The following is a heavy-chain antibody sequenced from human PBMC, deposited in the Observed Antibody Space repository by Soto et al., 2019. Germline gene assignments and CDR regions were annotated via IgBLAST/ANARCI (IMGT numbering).Heavy chain of an antibody. CDR3: ARAAVRYCGGDCYRAFYYYYGMDV. CDR1: GGSFSAYY. Sequence: PSETLSLTCAVYGGSFSAYYWSWIRQPPGKGLEWIGGINHSGGTSYNPSLKSRVTISVDTSKSQFSLKLTSVTAADTAVYYCARAAVRYCGGDCYRAFYYYYGMDVWGQGTTVTVSS. D-gene: IGHD2-21*02. J-gene: IGHJ6*02. CDR2: INHSGGT. V-gene: IGHV4-34*01.